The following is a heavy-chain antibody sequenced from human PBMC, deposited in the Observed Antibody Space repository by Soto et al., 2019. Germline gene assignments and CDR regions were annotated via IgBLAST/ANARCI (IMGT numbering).Heavy chain of an antibody. D-gene: IGHD3-10*01. CDR2: ISWNSGSI. CDR1: GFTFDDYA. CDR3: AKDSSDSSGFDY. J-gene: IGHJ4*02. V-gene: IGHV3-9*01. Sequence: EVQLVESGGGLVQPGRSLRLSCAASGFTFDDYAMHWVRQAPGKGLEWVSGISWNSGSIGYAASVKGRFPISRDNAKNSLHLQMNSLRAEDTALYYCAKDSSDSSGFDYWGQGTLVTVSS.